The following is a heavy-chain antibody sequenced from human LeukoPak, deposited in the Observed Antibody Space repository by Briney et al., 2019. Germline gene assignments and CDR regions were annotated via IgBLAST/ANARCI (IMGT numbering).Heavy chain of an antibody. D-gene: IGHD6-19*01. CDR3: AKRSSSGAYYFDY. Sequence: PGGTLRLSCVASGFTFSSYGMSWVRQAPGKGLEWVSAMSGSGDRTYYAESVKGRFTISRDNSKNTLYVQMNSLRAEDTAVYYCAKRSSSGAYYFDYWGQGTLVTVSS. CDR1: GFTFSSYG. V-gene: IGHV3-23*01. CDR2: MSGSGDRT. J-gene: IGHJ4*02.